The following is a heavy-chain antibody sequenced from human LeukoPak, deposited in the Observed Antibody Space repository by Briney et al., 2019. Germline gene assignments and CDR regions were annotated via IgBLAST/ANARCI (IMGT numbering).Heavy chain of an antibody. V-gene: IGHV4-39*01. CDR3: ARGRGSSTRYLEYFDY. J-gene: IGHJ4*02. CDR2: IYYSGST. D-gene: IGHD2-2*01. CDR1: GGSISSYY. Sequence: PSETLSLTCTVSGGSISSYYWSWLRQPPGKGLEWIGSIYYSGSTYYNPSLKSRVTISVDTSKNQFSLKLSSVTAADTAVYYCARGRGSSTRYLEYFDYWGQGTLVTVSS.